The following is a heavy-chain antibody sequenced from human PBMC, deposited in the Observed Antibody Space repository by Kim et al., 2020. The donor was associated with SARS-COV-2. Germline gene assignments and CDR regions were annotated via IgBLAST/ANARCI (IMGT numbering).Heavy chain of an antibody. Sequence: GSESYYVDSVKCGFTISRDNAKNSLYLQMNSLRVEDTAVYYCARSVFGDNYWGQGTLVSVSS. CDR3: ARSVFGDNY. V-gene: IGHV3-7*01. D-gene: IGHD3-10*02. CDR2: GSES. J-gene: IGHJ4*02.